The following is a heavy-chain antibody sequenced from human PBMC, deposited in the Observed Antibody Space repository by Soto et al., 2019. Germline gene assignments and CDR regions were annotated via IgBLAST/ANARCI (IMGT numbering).Heavy chain of an antibody. CDR3: ARDRDYYYGMDV. CDR1: GGTFSSYA. V-gene: IGHV1-69*01. Sequence: QVQLVQSGAEVKKPGSSVKVSCKASGGTFSSYAISWVRQAPGQGLEWMGGIIPIFGTANYAQKFQGRVTITADEYTSTVYMELSSLRSEDTAVYYCARDRDYYYGMDVWGQGTTVTVSS. CDR2: IIPIFGTA. J-gene: IGHJ6*02.